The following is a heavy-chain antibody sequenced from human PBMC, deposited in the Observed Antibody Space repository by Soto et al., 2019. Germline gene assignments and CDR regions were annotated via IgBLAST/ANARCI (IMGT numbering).Heavy chain of an antibody. CDR2: IYYSGST. J-gene: IGHJ4*02. Sequence: QVQLQESGPGLVKPSQTLSLTCSVSGVSISSGDYYWNWIRQPPGKGLEWIGYIYYSGSTYYNPSLKSRVTISVDTSKNQFSLKLTSVTAADTAVYYCARTYYYDSSAPPPFDYWGQGTLVTVSS. CDR1: GVSISSGDYY. CDR3: ARTYYYDSSAPPPFDY. V-gene: IGHV4-30-4*01. D-gene: IGHD3-22*01.